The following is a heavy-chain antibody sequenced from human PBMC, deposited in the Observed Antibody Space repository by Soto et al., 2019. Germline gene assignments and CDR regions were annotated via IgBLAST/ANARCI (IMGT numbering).Heavy chain of an antibody. Sequence: QVQLVQSGAEVKKPWSSVKVSCKASGGTFSSYAISWVRQAHGQGLEWMGGIIPIFGTANYAQKFQVRVTIIADESTSTAYMELSSLRSDATAVYYCARSVSFRYQLLKRGMDVWGQGTTVTVSS. CDR2: IIPIFGTA. D-gene: IGHD2-2*01. CDR1: GGTFSSYA. CDR3: ARSVSFRYQLLKRGMDV. V-gene: IGHV1-69*01. J-gene: IGHJ6*02.